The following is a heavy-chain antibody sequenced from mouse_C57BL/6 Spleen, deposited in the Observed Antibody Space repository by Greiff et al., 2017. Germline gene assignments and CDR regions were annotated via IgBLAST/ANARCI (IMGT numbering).Heavy chain of an antibody. CDR3: ARGAYYGSSPDG. CDR2: IYPGDGDT. CDR1: GYAFSSSW. J-gene: IGHJ2*01. D-gene: IGHD1-1*01. Sequence: QVQLQQSGPELVKPGASVKISCKASGYAFSSSWMNWVKQRPGKGLEWIGRIYPGDGDTNYNGKFKGKATLTADKTSSTAYMQRSSLTSEDSAVDFCARGAYYGSSPDGWGTGTTLTVSS. V-gene: IGHV1-82*01.